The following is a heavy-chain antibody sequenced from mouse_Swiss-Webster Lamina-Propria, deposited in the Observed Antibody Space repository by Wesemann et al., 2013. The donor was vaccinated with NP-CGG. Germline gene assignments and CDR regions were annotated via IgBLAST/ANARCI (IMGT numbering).Heavy chain of an antibody. Sequence: LKLSCAASGFTFSDYGMHWVRQAPEKGLEWVAYISSGSSTIYYADTVKGRFTISRDNAKNTLFLQMTSLRSEDTAMYYCARPGGSSFSYWYFDVWGTGDHGVTVSS. CDR2: ISSGSSTI. V-gene: IGHV5-17*01. J-gene: IGHJ1*03. CDR3: ARPGGSSFSYWYFDV. CDR1: GFTFSDYG. D-gene: IGHD1-1*01.